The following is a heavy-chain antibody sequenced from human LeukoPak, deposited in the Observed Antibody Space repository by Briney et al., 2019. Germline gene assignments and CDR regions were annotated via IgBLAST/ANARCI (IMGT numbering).Heavy chain of an antibody. J-gene: IGHJ4*02. V-gene: IGHV4-4*02. CDR2: IYHSGST. CDR3: ARRGGFFDF. CDR1: GGSISSSNW. Sequence: SSETLSLTCAVYGGSISSSNWWSWVRQPPGKGLECIGEIYHSGSTNYNPSLKSRVTISVDKSKNQFSLRLSSVTAADTAFYYCARRGGFFDFWGQGTLVTVSS. D-gene: IGHD3-16*01.